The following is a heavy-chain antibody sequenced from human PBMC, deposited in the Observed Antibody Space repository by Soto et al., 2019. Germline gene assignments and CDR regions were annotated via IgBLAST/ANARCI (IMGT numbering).Heavy chain of an antibody. V-gene: IGHV1-8*01. CDR1: GYTFTSYD. CDR2: MNPNSGNT. J-gene: IGHJ4*02. CDR3: ARVGYYYDSSGYYLSFDY. D-gene: IGHD3-22*01. Sequence: SVKVSCKASGYTFTSYDINWVRQATGQGLEWMGWMNPNSGNTGYAQKFQGRVTMTRNTSISTAYMELSSLRSEDTAVYYCARVGYYYDSSGYYLSFDYWGQGTMVTVSS.